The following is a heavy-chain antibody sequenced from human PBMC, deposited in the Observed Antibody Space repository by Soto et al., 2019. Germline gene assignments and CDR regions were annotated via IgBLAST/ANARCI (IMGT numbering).Heavy chain of an antibody. V-gene: IGHV4-31*03. CDR3: ARGVLRYFDWNTPGVDYYYGMDV. D-gene: IGHD3-9*01. CDR2: IYYSGST. Sequence: TLLLNCTVSGGSISSGGYYWSWIRQHPGKGLEWIGYIYYSGSTYYNPSLKSRVTISVDTSKNQFSLKLSSVTAADTAVYYCARGVLRYFDWNTPGVDYYYGMDVWGQGTTVTVSS. J-gene: IGHJ6*02. CDR1: GGSISSGGYY.